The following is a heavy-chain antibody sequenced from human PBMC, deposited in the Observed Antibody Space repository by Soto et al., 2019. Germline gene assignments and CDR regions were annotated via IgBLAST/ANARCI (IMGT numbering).Heavy chain of an antibody. CDR3: ARRPYGSGSNYYGMDV. Sequence: XETLSLTCTVSGGSISSSSYYWGWIRQPPGKGLEWIGSIYYSGSTYYNPSLKSRVTISVDTSKNQFSLKLSSVTAADTAVYYCARRPYGSGSNYYGMDVWGQGTTVTVSS. CDR2: IYYSGST. J-gene: IGHJ6*02. V-gene: IGHV4-39*01. D-gene: IGHD3-10*01. CDR1: GGSISSSSYY.